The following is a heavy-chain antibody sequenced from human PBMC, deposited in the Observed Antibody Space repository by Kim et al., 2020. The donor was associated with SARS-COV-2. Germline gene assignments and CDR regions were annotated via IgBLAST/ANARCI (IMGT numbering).Heavy chain of an antibody. J-gene: IGHJ4*02. CDR1: GGTFSSYA. CDR3: ARDRGVYCGGDCYSD. D-gene: IGHD2-21*02. V-gene: IGHV1-69*04. CDR2: IIPILGIA. Sequence: SVKVSCKASGGTFSSYAISWVRQAPGQGLEWMGRIIPILGIANYAQKFQGRVTITADKSTSTAYMELSSLRSEDTAVYYCARDRGVYCGGDCYSDWGQGTLVTVSS.